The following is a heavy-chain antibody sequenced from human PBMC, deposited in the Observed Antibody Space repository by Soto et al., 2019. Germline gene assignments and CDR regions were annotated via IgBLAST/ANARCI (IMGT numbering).Heavy chain of an antibody. Sequence: EVQLLESGGGLVHPGGSLRLSCAASGFTFSSYAMSWVRQAPGKGLEWVSGISGSGGTTYYADSVKGRFTISRDNSKNTLYLLMNSLRAEDTAVYYCVISMIRRSSRMDVWGQGTTVTVSS. D-gene: IGHD3-10*01. CDR2: ISGSGGTT. CDR1: GFTFSSYA. V-gene: IGHV3-23*01. J-gene: IGHJ6*02. CDR3: VISMIRRSSRMDV.